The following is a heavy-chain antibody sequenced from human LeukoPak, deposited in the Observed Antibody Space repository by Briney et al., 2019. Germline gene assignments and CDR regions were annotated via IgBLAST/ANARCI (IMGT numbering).Heavy chain of an antibody. Sequence: PGGSLRLSCTASGFTFGDYDVSWVRQAPGKGLEWVSAISNSAANTYYADSVKGRFTISRDNSKNTLYLQMNSLRAEDTAVYYCARDRGIVGTTGYYYMDVWGKGTTVTVSS. J-gene: IGHJ6*03. D-gene: IGHD1-26*01. CDR1: GFTFGDYD. CDR2: ISNSAANT. CDR3: ARDRGIVGTTGYYYMDV. V-gene: IGHV3-23*01.